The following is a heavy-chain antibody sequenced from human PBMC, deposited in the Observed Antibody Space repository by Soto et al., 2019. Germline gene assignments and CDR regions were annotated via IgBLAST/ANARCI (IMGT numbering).Heavy chain of an antibody. CDR1: GFSFSNYN. CDR3: ARSGYCSGSSCYYDY. J-gene: IGHJ4*02. Sequence: GGSLRLSCAASGFSFSNYNMNWVRQAPGKGLEWVSYISSSSSYIYYADPVKGRFTISRDNAKNSLYLQMNSLRAEDTALYYCARSGYCSGSSCYYDYWGMGTLVPVSS. D-gene: IGHD2-15*01. CDR2: ISSSSSYI. V-gene: IGHV3-21*01.